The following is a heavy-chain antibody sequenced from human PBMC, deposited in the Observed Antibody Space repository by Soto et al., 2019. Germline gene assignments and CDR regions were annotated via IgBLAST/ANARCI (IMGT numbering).Heavy chain of an antibody. CDR1: GGSISSYY. CDR3: ARGSLNDYVWGSYRYLDY. Sequence: SETLSLTCTVSGGSISSYYWSWIRQPPGKGLEWIGYIYYSGSTNYNPSLKSRVTISVDTSKNQFSLKLSSVTAADTAVYYCARGSLNDYVWGSYRYLDYWGQGTLVTVSS. V-gene: IGHV4-59*12. D-gene: IGHD3-16*02. J-gene: IGHJ4*02. CDR2: IYYSGST.